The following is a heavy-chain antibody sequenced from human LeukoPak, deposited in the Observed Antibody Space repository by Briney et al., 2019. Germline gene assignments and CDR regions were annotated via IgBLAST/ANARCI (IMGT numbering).Heavy chain of an antibody. J-gene: IGHJ4*02. V-gene: IGHV1-18*01. CDR1: GYTFSSYG. CDR2: ISAYSGNT. CDR3: ARAPGVLLWFGELSPTDY. Sequence: GASVKVSCKASGYTFSSYGISWVRQAPGQGLEWMGWISAYSGNTNYAQKLRGRVTMTTDTSTSTAYMELRSLRSDDTAVYYCARAPGVLLWFGELSPTDYWGQGTLVTVSS. D-gene: IGHD3-10*01.